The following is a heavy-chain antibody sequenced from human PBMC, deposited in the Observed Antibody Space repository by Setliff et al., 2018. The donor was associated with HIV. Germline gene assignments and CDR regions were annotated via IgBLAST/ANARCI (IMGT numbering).Heavy chain of an antibody. Sequence: ETLSLTCAVYGGSFSNYYWSWIRQTPGEGPEWIGEINHSEITKYNPSLESRVTISLGTSKNQFSLKLTSVTAADTSVYYCARKGVDLYFGVDAFDMWGQGTMVTVSS. V-gene: IGHV4-34*01. CDR3: ARKGVDLYFGVDAFDM. CDR1: GGSFSNYY. CDR2: INHSEIT. D-gene: IGHD3-10*01. J-gene: IGHJ3*02.